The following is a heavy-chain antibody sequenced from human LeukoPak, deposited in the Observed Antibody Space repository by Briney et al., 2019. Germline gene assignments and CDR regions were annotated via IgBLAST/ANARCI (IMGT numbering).Heavy chain of an antibody. D-gene: IGHD4/OR15-4a*01. V-gene: IGHV3-23*01. J-gene: IGHJ4*02. CDR3: ANEEVPNDY. CDR2: ISISGDIT. Sequence: GGSLRLSCAVSGFTFSIHAMTWVRHAPGRGLEWVAGISISGDITYYADSVQGRFIIYRDNSKNTVYLQMHSLRVEDTAVYYCANEEVPNDYWGQGTLVTVSS. CDR1: GFTFSIHA.